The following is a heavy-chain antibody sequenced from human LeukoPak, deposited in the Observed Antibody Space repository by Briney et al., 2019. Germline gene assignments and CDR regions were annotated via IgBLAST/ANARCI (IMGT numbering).Heavy chain of an antibody. CDR1: GGSNTNHY. D-gene: IGHD6-25*01. Sequence: PSETLSLTCTVSGGSNTNHYWNWFRQPAGKGLEWIGRVHPSGSTNYNSSLGSRVTMSLDTSKSQFSLKLTSVTTADTAVYYCARVGQRWDSSGDFDYWGQGTLVTVSS. CDR2: VHPSGST. V-gene: IGHV4-4*07. J-gene: IGHJ4*02. CDR3: ARVGQRWDSSGDFDY.